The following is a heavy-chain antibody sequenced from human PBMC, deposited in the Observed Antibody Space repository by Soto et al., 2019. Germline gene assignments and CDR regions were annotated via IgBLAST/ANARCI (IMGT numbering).Heavy chain of an antibody. V-gene: IGHV1-3*01. J-gene: IGHJ4*02. CDR3: ARPRYNWNPHPSFDY. Sequence: GASVKVSCKASGYTFTSYAMHWVRQAPGQRLEWMGWINAGNGNTKYSQKFLGRVTITRDTSASTAYMELSSLRSEDTAVYYCARPRYNWNPHPSFDYWGQGTLVTVSS. CDR1: GYTFTSYA. D-gene: IGHD1-20*01. CDR2: INAGNGNT.